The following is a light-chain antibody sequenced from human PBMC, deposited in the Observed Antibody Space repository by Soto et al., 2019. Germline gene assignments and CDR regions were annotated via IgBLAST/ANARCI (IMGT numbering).Light chain of an antibody. CDR1: TSNIGADYD. CDR2: GNN. CDR3: QSYDISLGEWV. V-gene: IGLV1-40*01. J-gene: IGLJ3*02. Sequence: QSVLTQPPSVSGAPGQRVTISCAGKTSNIGADYDVHWYRQLPGTAPQLLIYGNNNRPSGVPDRFSGSKSGTSASLAITGLQDEDEADYYCQSYDISLGEWVFGGRTKLTVL.